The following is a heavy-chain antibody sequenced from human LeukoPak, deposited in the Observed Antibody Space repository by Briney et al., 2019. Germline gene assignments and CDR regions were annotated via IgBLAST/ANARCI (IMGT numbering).Heavy chain of an antibody. J-gene: IGHJ4*02. V-gene: IGHV3-74*01. CDR1: GFTFSGYW. CDR2: INGDGIGT. Sequence: GGSLRLSCAASGFTFSGYWIHWVRHAPGKGLVWVSRINGDGIGTSYADSVKGRFTISRDNAKNTLYLQMNSLGAEDTAVYYCSRGTGYSSGYFDYWGQGTLVTVSS. D-gene: IGHD5-18*01. CDR3: SRGTGYSSGYFDY.